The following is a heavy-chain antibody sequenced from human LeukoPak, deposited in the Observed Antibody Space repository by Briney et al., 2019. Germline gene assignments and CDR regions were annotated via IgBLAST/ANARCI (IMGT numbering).Heavy chain of an antibody. D-gene: IGHD3-10*01. CDR3: ARELELWFGELLLRSPDY. Sequence: GGSLRLSCAASGFTFSSYAMHWVRQAPGKGLEWVAVISYDGSNKYYADSVKGRFTISRDNSKNTLYLQMNSLRAEDTAVYYRARELELWFGELLLRSPDYWGQGTLVTVSS. CDR1: GFTFSSYA. V-gene: IGHV3-30-3*01. J-gene: IGHJ4*02. CDR2: ISYDGSNK.